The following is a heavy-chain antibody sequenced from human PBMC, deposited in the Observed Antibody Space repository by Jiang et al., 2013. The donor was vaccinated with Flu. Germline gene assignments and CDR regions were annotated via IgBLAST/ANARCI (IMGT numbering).Heavy chain of an antibody. D-gene: IGHD6-19*01. CDR2: INPSGGST. CDR3: ARVGVAGTRISYYFDY. J-gene: IGHJ4*02. V-gene: IGHV1-46*03. Sequence: GAEVKKPGASVKVSCKASGYTFTSYYMHWVRQAPGQGLEWMGIINPSGGSTSYAQKFQGRVTMTRDTSTSTVYMELSSLRSEDTAVYYCARVGVAGTRISYYFDYWGQGTLVTVSS. CDR1: GYTFTSYY.